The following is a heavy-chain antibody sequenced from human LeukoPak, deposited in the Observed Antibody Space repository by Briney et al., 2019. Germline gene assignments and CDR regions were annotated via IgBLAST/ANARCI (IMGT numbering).Heavy chain of an antibody. CDR3: AKLTSSGEIGY. CDR1: GFTFSSYA. J-gene: IGHJ4*02. V-gene: IGHV3-23*01. Sequence: QSGGSLRLSCAASGFTFSSYAMSWVHQAPGKGLEWVSAISGSGGSTYYADSVKGRFTISRDNSKNTLYLQMNSLRAEDTAVYYCAKLTSSGEIGYWGQGTLVTVSS. D-gene: IGHD6-25*01. CDR2: ISGSGGST.